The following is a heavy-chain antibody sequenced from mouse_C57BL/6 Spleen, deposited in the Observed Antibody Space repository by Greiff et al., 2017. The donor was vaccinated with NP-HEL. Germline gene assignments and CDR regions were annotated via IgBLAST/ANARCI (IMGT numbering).Heavy chain of an antibody. CDR2: INPSSGYT. J-gene: IGHJ4*01. CDR3: ARGDGYDAMDY. CDR1: GYTFTSYT. D-gene: IGHD2-3*01. Sequence: QVQLQQSGAELARPGASVKMSCKASGYTFTSYTMHWVKQRPGQGLEWIGYINPSSGYTKYNQKFKDKATLTADKSSSTAYMQLSSLTSEDSAVYYCARGDGYDAMDYWGQGTSVTVSA. V-gene: IGHV1-4*01.